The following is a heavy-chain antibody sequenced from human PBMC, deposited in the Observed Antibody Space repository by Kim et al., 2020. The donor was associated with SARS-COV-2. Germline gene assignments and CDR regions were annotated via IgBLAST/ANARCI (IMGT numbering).Heavy chain of an antibody. CDR1: GFTFSTYS. CDR2: ISSSSNTV. Sequence: GGSLRLSCAASGFTFSTYSMNWVRQAPGKGLEWLSYISSSSNTVYYADSVKGRFTISRDNAENSLYLQMNSLRAEDTAVYYCARGRSRYCGGDCLPSDYWGQGTLVTVSS. CDR3: ARGRSRYCGGDCLPSDY. J-gene: IGHJ4*02. D-gene: IGHD2-21*02. V-gene: IGHV3-48*04.